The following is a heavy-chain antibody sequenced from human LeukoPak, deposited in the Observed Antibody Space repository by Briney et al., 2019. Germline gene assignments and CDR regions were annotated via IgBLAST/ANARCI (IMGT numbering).Heavy chain of an antibody. V-gene: IGHV4-59*01. CDR3: AREDPQTTVPEGMDV. D-gene: IGHD4-17*01. J-gene: IGHJ6*02. CDR1: GGSISTYY. CDR2: IYYTGTT. Sequence: SETLSLTCSVSGGSISTYYWSWIRQPPGKGLEWIGYIYYTGTTNYNPSLRSRLTISVDTSRNQFSLRLSSVTAADTAVYYCAREDPQTTVPEGMDVWGHGTTVIVSS.